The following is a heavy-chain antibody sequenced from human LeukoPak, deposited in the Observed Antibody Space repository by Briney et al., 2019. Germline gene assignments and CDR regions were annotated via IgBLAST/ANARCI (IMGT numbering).Heavy chain of an antibody. V-gene: IGHV4-39*07. J-gene: IGHJ4*02. CDR3: ARAAPHYYGSGSYHDY. CDR1: GGSISSSSYY. CDR2: IYYSGST. Sequence: SETLSLTCTVSGGSISSSSYYWGWIRQPPGKGLEWVGSIYYSGSTYYNPSLKSRVTISVDTSKNQFSLKLSSVTAADTAVYYCARAAPHYYGSGSYHDYWGQGTPVTVSS. D-gene: IGHD3-10*01.